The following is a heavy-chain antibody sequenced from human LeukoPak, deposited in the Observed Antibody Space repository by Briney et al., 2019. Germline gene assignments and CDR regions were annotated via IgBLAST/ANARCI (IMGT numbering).Heavy chain of an antibody. CDR1: GGTFSSYA. J-gene: IGHJ4*02. D-gene: IGHD6-19*01. CDR3: ARLPPFSSGWGIYYFDY. CDR2: IIPIFGTA. Sequence: ASVKVSCKASGGTFSSYAISWVRQAPGQGLEWMGGIIPIFGTANYAQKFQGRVTITADESTSTAYMELSSLRSEDTAVYYCARLPPFSSGWGIYYFDYWGQGTLVTVSS. V-gene: IGHV1-69*13.